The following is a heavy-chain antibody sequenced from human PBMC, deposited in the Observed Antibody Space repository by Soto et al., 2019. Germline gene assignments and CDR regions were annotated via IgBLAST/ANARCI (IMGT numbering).Heavy chain of an antibody. CDR3: ARSPEATVTAFDY. V-gene: IGHV4-31*03. J-gene: IGHJ4*02. CDR1: GGSISSGGYY. D-gene: IGHD4-17*01. Sequence: QVQLQESGPGLVKPSQTLSLTCTVSGGSISSGGYYWSWIRQHPGKGLEWIGDIYYSGSTYYNPSLKSGVTISVDTSKNQFSLKLSSVTAADTAVYYCARSPEATVTAFDYWGQGTLVTVSS. CDR2: IYYSGST.